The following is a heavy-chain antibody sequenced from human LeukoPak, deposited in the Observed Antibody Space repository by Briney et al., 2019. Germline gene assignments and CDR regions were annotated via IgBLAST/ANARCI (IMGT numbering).Heavy chain of an antibody. CDR3: AGNWGSSDF. D-gene: IGHD3-16*01. Sequence: GGSLRLSCAASGFTFSSYSMNWVRQAPGKGLEWVSVIYSGGSTYYADSVKGRFTISRDNSKNTLYLQMNSLRAEDTAVYYCAGNWGSSDFWGQGTLVTVSS. J-gene: IGHJ4*02. V-gene: IGHV3-66*01. CDR2: IYSGGST. CDR1: GFTFSSYS.